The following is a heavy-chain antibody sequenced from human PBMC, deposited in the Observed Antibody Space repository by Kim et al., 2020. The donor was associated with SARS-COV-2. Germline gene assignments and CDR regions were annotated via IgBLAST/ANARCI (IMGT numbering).Heavy chain of an antibody. CDR2: ISGSGGST. V-gene: IGHV3-23*01. CDR1: GFTFSSYA. D-gene: IGHD3-9*01. CDR3: AKALSRDILIPGDWFDP. Sequence: GGSLRLSCAASGFTFSSYAMSWVRQAPGKGLEWVSAISGSGGSTYYADSVKGRFTISRDNSKNTLYLQMNSLRAEDTAVYYCAKALSRDILIPGDWFDPWGQGTLVTVSS. J-gene: IGHJ5*02.